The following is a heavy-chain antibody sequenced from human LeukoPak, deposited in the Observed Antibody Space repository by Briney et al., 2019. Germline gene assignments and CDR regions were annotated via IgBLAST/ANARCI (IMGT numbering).Heavy chain of an antibody. D-gene: IGHD3-3*01. CDR2: ISYDGSNK. J-gene: IGHJ3*02. Sequence: GRSLRLSCAASGFTFSSYAMHWVRQAPGKGLEWVAVISYDGSNKYYADSVKGRFTISRDNSKNTLYLQMNSLRAEDTAVYYCASYDITIFGVVMDHDAFDIWGQGTMVTVSS. CDR3: ASYDITIFGVVMDHDAFDI. V-gene: IGHV3-30-3*01. CDR1: GFTFSSYA.